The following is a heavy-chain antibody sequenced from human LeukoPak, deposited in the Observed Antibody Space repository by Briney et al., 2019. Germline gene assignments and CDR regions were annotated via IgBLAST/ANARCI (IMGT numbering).Heavy chain of an antibody. D-gene: IGHD5-18*01. CDR2: IFYSGTT. Sequence: PSETLSLTCSVSGGSISSHYWGYIRQPPGKGLEWPGSIFYSGTTYYNPSLSSRVTISVDTSKNQFSLKLSSVTAADTAVYYCARHAGGEYSYGYSNWFDPWGQGTLVTVSS. CDR3: ARHAGGEYSYGYSNWFDP. CDR1: GGSISSHY. V-gene: IGHV4-39*01. J-gene: IGHJ5*02.